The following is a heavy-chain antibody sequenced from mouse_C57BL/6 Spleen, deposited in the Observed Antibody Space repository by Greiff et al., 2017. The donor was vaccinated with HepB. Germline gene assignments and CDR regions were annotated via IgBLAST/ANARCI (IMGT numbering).Heavy chain of an antibody. Sequence: EVKVEESGGGLVQPGGSMKLSCVASGFTFSNYWMNWVRQSPEKGLEWVAQIRLKSDNYATHYAESVKGRFTISRDDSKSSVYLQMNNLRAEDTGIYYCTGNSGYFDVWGTGTTVTVSS. CDR2: IRLKSDNYAT. V-gene: IGHV6-3*01. CDR3: TGNSGYFDV. D-gene: IGHD3-1*01. CDR1: GFTFSNYW. J-gene: IGHJ1*03.